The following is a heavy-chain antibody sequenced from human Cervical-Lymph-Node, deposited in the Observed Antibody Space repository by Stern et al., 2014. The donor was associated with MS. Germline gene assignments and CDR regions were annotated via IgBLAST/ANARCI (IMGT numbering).Heavy chain of an antibody. Sequence: QVQLVQSGPGLVKPSQTLSLTCTVSGGSISSSGYYWSWIRQPAAKGLEWLGRIHDSGSTYYNPSLKSRVTISMDTAQNQFSLKLTSVTAADTAVYYCATTRWDLFTWNWFDPWGQGTLVTVSS. CDR2: IHDSGST. CDR3: ATTRWDLFTWNWFDP. V-gene: IGHV4-61*02. CDR1: GGSISSSGYY. D-gene: IGHD1-26*01. J-gene: IGHJ5*02.